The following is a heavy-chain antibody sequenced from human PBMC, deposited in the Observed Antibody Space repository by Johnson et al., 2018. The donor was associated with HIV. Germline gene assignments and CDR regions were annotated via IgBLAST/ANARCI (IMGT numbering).Heavy chain of an antibody. CDR3: ARDRRYYDSSGYYHDAFDI. J-gene: IGHJ3*02. CDR1: GFIFSDYY. V-gene: IGHV3-11*04. D-gene: IGHD3-22*01. Sequence: QMQLVESGGGLVKAGGSLRLSCAASGFIFSDYYMSWIRQAPGKGLEWVSYISSSGTIIYYVDSVKGRFTISRDNSKNTLYLQMNSLRADDTAVYFCARDRRYYDSSGYYHDAFDIWGQGTMVTVSS. CDR2: ISSSGTII.